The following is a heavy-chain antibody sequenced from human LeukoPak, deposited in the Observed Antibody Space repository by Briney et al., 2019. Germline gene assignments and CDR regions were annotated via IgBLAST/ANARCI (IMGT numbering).Heavy chain of an antibody. V-gene: IGHV3-20*04. CDR3: ARDRGSARSSAFDI. D-gene: IGHD2-15*01. CDR2: INWNGGST. CDR1: GFTFSSYG. J-gene: IGHJ3*02. Sequence: GGSLRLSCAASGFTFSSYGMSWVRQAPGKGLEWVSGINWNGGSTGYADSVKGRFTISRDNAKNSLYLQMNSLRAEDTALYYCARDRGSARSSAFDIWGQGTMVTVSS.